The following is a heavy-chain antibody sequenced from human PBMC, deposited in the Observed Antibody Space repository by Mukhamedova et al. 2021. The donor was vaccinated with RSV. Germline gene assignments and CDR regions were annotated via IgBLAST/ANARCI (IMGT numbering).Heavy chain of an antibody. Sequence: VSIIYTDDNTDYADSVKGRFTISRDNSKNTLYLQMNSLRVEDTAGYYCATKGGRGWPWGQGTLGTVSS. CDR3: ATKGGRGWP. V-gene: IGHV3-53*05. J-gene: IGHJ5*02. CDR2: IYTDDNT.